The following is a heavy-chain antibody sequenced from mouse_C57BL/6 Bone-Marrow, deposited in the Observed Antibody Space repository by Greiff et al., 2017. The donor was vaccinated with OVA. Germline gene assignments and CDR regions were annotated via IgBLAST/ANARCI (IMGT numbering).Heavy chain of an antibody. D-gene: IGHD1-1*01. V-gene: IGHV1-78*01. CDR2: IYPRDGST. Sequence: QVQLQQSDAELVKPGASVKISCKVSGYTFTDHTIHWMKQRPEQGLEWIGYIYPRDGSTKYNEKFKGKATLTADKSSSTAYMQLNSLTSEDSAVYFCATDYYGSSWDYAMDYWGQGTSVTVSS. CDR1: GYTFTDHT. J-gene: IGHJ4*01. CDR3: ATDYYGSSWDYAMDY.